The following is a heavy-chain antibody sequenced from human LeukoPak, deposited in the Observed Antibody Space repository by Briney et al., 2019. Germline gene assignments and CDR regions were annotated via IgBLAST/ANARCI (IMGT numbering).Heavy chain of an antibody. CDR1: GGSISSYY. CDR2: IHYSGST. J-gene: IGHJ4*02. V-gene: IGHV4-59*01. CDR3: ARDIENSSGYYRYFDY. Sequence: SETLSLTCAVPGGSISSYYWSWIRQPPGKGLEWIGYIHYSGSTNYNPSLKSRVAISVDTSKNQFSLKLSSVTAADTAVYYCARDIENSSGYYRYFDYWGQGTLVTVSS. D-gene: IGHD3-22*01.